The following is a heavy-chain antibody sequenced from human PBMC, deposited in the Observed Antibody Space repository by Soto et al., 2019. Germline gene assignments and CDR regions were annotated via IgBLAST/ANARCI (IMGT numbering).Heavy chain of an antibody. CDR2: ISYDGSNK. D-gene: IGHD3-3*01. V-gene: IGHV3-30*18. CDR3: AKDLGTIFGVVTPHYYYGMDV. J-gene: IGHJ6*02. CDR1: GFTFSSYG. Sequence: GGSLRLSCAASGFTFSSYGMHWVRQAPGKGLEWVAVISYDGSNKYYADSVKGRFAISRDNSKNALYLQMNSLRAEDTAVYYCAKDLGTIFGVVTPHYYYGMDVWGQGTTVTVSS.